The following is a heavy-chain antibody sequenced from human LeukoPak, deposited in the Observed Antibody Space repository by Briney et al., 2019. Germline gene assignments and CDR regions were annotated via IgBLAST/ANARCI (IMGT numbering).Heavy chain of an antibody. CDR1: GYTFTSYG. D-gene: IGHD2-21*02. V-gene: IGHV1-18*01. J-gene: IGHJ3*02. CDR2: ISAYNGNT. CDR3: AECYCGGDCYWGCGLDI. Sequence: ASVKVSCKAFGYTFTSYGISWVRQVPGQGLEWMGWISAYNGNTNYAQKLQGRVTMTTDTSTSTAYMELRSLRSDDSAVYYCAECYCGGDCYWGCGLDIWGQGTMVTVSS.